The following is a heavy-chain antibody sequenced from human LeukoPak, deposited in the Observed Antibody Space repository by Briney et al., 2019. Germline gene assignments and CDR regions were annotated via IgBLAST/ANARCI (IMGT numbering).Heavy chain of an antibody. D-gene: IGHD2-2*02. Sequence: SETLSLTCTVSGGSISSYYWSWIRQPPGKGLEWIGYIYYSGSTNYNPSLKSRVTISVDTSKNQFSLKLSSVTAEDTAVYYCATGYCSSTSCYRVVFDIWGQGTMVTVSS. CDR2: IYYSGST. V-gene: IGHV4-59*01. CDR1: GGSISSYY. CDR3: ATGYCSSTSCYRVVFDI. J-gene: IGHJ3*02.